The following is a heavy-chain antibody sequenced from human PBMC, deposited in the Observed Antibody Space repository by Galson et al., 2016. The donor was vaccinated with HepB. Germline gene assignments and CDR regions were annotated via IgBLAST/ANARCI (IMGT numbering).Heavy chain of an antibody. Sequence: SVKVSCKASGYRFSDYGIIWVRQAPGQGLQWMAWISAYNGEIYYAQNFRDRVTVTTDTSTSTAYMELRGLMSDDTAMYYCARGPSVPLSGDYWGQGTLVTVSS. J-gene: IGHJ4*02. CDR3: ARGPSVPLSGDY. D-gene: IGHD2-2*01. CDR2: ISAYNGEI. V-gene: IGHV1-18*01. CDR1: GYRFSDYG.